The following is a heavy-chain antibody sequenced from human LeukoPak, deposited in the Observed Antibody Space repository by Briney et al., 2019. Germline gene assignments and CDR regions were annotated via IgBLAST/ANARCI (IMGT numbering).Heavy chain of an antibody. CDR1: GFTVNSNY. CDR2: IYSGGST. Sequence: GGSLRLSCAASGFTVNSNYMSWVRQAPGKGLEWVSVIYSGGSTYYADSVKGRFTISRENARNSLYLQMNSLRAGDTAVYYCARGVAMVRGVNCFDYWGQGALVTVSS. D-gene: IGHD3-10*01. J-gene: IGHJ4*02. CDR3: ARGVAMVRGVNCFDY. V-gene: IGHV3-66*01.